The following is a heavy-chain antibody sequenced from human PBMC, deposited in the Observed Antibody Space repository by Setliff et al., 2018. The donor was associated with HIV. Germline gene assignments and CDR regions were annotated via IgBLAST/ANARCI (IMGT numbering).Heavy chain of an antibody. CDR2: ISASGITT. CDR3: ASLNRDLVVVTALYFHH. D-gene: IGHD2-21*02. V-gene: IGHV3-23*01. CDR1: GFTFMNYE. Sequence: PGGSLRLSCAASGFTFMNYEMSWVRQAPGKGLEWVSKISASGITTDYADSVKGRFTISRDNSKKTLYLQMNSLRAEDTAVYYCASLNRDLVVVTALYFHHWGQGTLVTVSS. J-gene: IGHJ1*01.